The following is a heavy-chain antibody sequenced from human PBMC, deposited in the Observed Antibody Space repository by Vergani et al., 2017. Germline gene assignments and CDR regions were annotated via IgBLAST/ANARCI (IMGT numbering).Heavy chain of an antibody. CDR2: ISYDGSNK. CDR3: AGESQLWFDW. CDR1: GFNFSSYA. D-gene: IGHD2-2*01. J-gene: IGHJ5*01. Sequence: QVQLVESGGGVVQPGRSLRLSCAASGFNFSSYAMHWVRQAPGKGREWVAVISYDGSNKYYADSVKGRFTISRDNSKNTLYLQMNSLRAEDTAVYYCAGESQLWFDWWSEGTLVSVSS. V-gene: IGHV3-30-3*01.